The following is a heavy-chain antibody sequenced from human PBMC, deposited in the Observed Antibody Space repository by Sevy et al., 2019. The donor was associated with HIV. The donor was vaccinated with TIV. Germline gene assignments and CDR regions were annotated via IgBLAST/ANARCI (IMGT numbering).Heavy chain of an antibody. V-gene: IGHV3-48*03. D-gene: IGHD3-16*01. CDR3: ARVTVVYTPRGSMIASGAFDI. J-gene: IGHJ3*02. CDR2: ISTSGSIK. CDR1: GFTFSSYE. Sequence: GSLRLSCAASGFTFSSYEMNWVRQAPGKGLEWVSYISTSGSIKYYADSVKGRFTISRDNAKKSLYLQMNSLRAEDTAVYYCARVTVVYTPRGSMIASGAFDIWGQGTMVTVSS.